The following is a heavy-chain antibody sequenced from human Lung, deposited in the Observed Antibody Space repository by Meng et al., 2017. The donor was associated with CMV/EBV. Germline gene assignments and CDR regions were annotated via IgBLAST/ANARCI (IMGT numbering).Heavy chain of an antibody. V-gene: IGHV3-53*05. D-gene: IGHD1-26*01. J-gene: IGHJ6*02. CDR1: GFRLSDHG. Sequence: SCAATGFRLSDHGMTWVRQAPGKGLEWVSVFYSGGSTYYADSVKGRFTVSRDNSKNTLYLQMNSLRVEDTGIYYCARDMYWDQSYHGMDVWGRGTXVTGAS. CDR3: ARDMYWDQSYHGMDV. CDR2: FYSGGST.